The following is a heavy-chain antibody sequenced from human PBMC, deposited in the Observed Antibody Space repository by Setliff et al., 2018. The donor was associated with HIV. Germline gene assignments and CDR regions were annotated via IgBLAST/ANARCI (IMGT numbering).Heavy chain of an antibody. Sequence: GGSLRLSCAASGFTFSSYAMSWVRQAPGKGLEWVANIKEDGSEKYYVDSVKGRFTISRDNAKNSLYLQMNSLRAEDTAVYYCARDVSVASFFNYWGQGTLVTVSS. D-gene: IGHD6-19*01. CDR3: ARDVSVASFFNY. CDR2: IKEDGSEK. CDR1: GFTFSSYA. J-gene: IGHJ4*02. V-gene: IGHV3-7*05.